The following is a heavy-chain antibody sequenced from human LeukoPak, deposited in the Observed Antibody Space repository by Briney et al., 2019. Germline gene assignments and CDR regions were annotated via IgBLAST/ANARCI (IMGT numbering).Heavy chain of an antibody. CDR3: ANSLGTLAGPSDY. J-gene: IGHJ4*02. Sequence: GGSLRLSCAASGFTFSNYAMNGVRQAPGKGLEWVSGISGSGGSTYYADSVKGRFTISRDNSKNTLYLQMNSLRANDTAVYYCANSLGTLAGPSDYWGQGTLVTVSS. CDR2: ISGSGGST. D-gene: IGHD6-19*01. CDR1: GFTFSNYA. V-gene: IGHV3-23*01.